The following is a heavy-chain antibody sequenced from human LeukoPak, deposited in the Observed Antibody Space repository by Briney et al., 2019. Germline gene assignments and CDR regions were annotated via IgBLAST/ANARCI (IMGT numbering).Heavy chain of an antibody. CDR3: ATTGYSSGWYGFDY. Sequence: SETLSLTCAVYGGSFSGYYWSWIRQPPGKGLEWIGEINHSGSTNYNPSLKSRVTISVDTSKNQFSPKLSSVTAADTAVYYCATTGYSSGWYGFDYWGQGTLVTVSS. J-gene: IGHJ4*02. D-gene: IGHD6-19*01. CDR2: INHSGST. CDR1: GGSFSGYY. V-gene: IGHV4-34*01.